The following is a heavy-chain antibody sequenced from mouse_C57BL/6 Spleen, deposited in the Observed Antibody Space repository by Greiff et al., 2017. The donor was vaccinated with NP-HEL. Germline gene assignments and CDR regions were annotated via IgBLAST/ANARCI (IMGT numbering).Heavy chain of an antibody. V-gene: IGHV14-1*01. CDR3: TTWGFSFAY. Sequence: VHVKQSGAELVRPGASVKLSCTASGFNIKDYYMHWVKQRPEQGLEWIGRIDPEDGDTEYAPKFQGKATMTADTSSNTAYLQLSSLTSEDTAVYYCTTWGFSFAYWGQGTLVTVSA. J-gene: IGHJ3*01. CDR1: GFNIKDYY. CDR2: IDPEDGDT.